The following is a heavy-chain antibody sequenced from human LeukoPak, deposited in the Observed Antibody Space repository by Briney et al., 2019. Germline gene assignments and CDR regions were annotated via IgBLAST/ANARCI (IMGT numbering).Heavy chain of an antibody. Sequence: PSETLSLTCAVYGGSFSSYYWGWIRQPPGKGLEWIGSIYYSGSTYYNPSLKSRVTISVDTSKNQFSLKLSSVTAADTAVYYCASQTYDYVWGSYRPRGNNWFDPWGQGTLVTVSS. V-gene: IGHV4-39*01. J-gene: IGHJ5*02. CDR2: IYYSGST. D-gene: IGHD3-16*02. CDR3: ASQTYDYVWGSYRPRGNNWFDP. CDR1: GGSFSSYY.